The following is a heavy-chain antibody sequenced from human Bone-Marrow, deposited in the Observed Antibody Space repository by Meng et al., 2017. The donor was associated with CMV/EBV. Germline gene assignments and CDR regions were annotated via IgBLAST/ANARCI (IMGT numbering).Heavy chain of an antibody. Sequence: SETLSLTCAVYGGSFSGYYWSWIRQPPGKGLEWIGEINHSGSTNYNPSLKSRVTITVDTSKNQFSRKLSSVTAADTAVYYCARTGRRGARMVRGVTKGFYYWGQGTLVTVSS. V-gene: IGHV4-34*01. D-gene: IGHD3-10*01. J-gene: IGHJ4*02. CDR3: ARTGRRGARMVRGVTKGFYY. CDR2: INHSGST. CDR1: GGSFSGYY.